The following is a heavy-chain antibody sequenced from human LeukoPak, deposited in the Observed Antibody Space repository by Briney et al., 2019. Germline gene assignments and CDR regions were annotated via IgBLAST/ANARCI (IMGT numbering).Heavy chain of an antibody. D-gene: IGHD2-2*01. CDR2: IYTSGST. Sequence: SETLSLTCTVSRGSISNYYWSWIRQPAGKGLEWIGRIYTSGSTNYNPSLKSRVTISVDTSKNQFSLKLSSVTAADTAVYYCARIEDGHQLPHKGPRKYAFDIWGQGTMVTVSS. CDR3: ARIEDGHQLPHKGPRKYAFDI. J-gene: IGHJ3*02. V-gene: IGHV4-4*07. CDR1: RGSISNYY.